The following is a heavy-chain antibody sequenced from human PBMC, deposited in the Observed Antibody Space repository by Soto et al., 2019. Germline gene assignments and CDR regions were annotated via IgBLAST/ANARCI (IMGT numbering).Heavy chain of an antibody. CDR2: IYYSGST. CDR1: GGSISSGGYY. D-gene: IGHD2-21*02. CDR3: ASTRRAYCGGDCYSEGNWFDP. J-gene: IGHJ5*02. Sequence: SETLSLTCTVSGGSISSGGYYWSWIRQHPGKGLEWIGYIYYSGSTYYNPSLKSRVTISVDTSKNQFSLKLSSVTAADTAVYYCASTRRAYCGGDCYSEGNWFDPWGQGTLVTVSS. V-gene: IGHV4-31*03.